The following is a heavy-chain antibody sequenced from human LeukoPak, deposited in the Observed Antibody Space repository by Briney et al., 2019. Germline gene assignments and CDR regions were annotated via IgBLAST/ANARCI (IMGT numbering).Heavy chain of an antibody. CDR2: INPSGGST. V-gene: IGHV1-46*01. CDR3: AKDGDSKLHGYYFDY. D-gene: IGHD2-2*03. J-gene: IGHJ4*02. Sequence: GASVKVSCKASGYTFTSYYMHWVRQAPGQGLEWMGIINPSGGSTSYAQKFQGRVTMTRDTSTSTVYMELSSLRAEDTAVYYCAKDGDSKLHGYYFDYWGQGTLVTVSS. CDR1: GYTFTSYY.